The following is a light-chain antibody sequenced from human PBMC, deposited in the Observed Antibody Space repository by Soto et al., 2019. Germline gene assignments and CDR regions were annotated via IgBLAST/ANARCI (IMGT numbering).Light chain of an antibody. CDR2: WAS. Sequence: DIVRTQSPDYLAVSRPEMVTVNCKSSQNVAYPSNKESNLAWYQQLVGQPPTLLMYWASVRASGVPDRFSGSGSETDFSFTISSLQAEDVAVYYCQHYYGRLWTFGHGTKVQIK. CDR3: QHYYGRLWT. J-gene: IGKJ1*01. V-gene: IGKV4-1*01. CDR1: QNVAYPSNKESN.